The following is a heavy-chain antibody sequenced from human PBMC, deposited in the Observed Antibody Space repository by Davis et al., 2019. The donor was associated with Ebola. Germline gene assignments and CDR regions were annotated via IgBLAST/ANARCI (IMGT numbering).Heavy chain of an antibody. V-gene: IGHV3-15*01. CDR1: GFGFSLAW. CDR2: IKSKNDGGTT. CDR3: TTGRSLLVDTAMDR. J-gene: IGHJ4*02. D-gene: IGHD5-18*01. Sequence: PGGSLRLSCAASGFGFSLAWMSWVRQAPGKGLEWVGRIKSKNDGGTTDYGAPVKGRFSISRDDSKNTLYLQMNSLKTEDTAVYHCTTGRSLLVDTAMDRWGQGTLVTVSS.